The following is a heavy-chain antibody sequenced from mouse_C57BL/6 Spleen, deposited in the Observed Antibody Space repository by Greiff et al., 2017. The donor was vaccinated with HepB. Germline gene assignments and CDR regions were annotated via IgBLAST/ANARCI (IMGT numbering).Heavy chain of an antibody. V-gene: IGHV1-26*01. Sequence: VQLQQSGPELVKPGASVKISCKASGYTFTDYYMNWVKQSHGKSLEWIGDINPNNGGTSYNQKFKGKATLTVDKSSSTAYMELRSLTSEDSAVYYCARSYYGYGDYWGQGTTLTVSS. J-gene: IGHJ2*01. CDR2: INPNNGGT. D-gene: IGHD2-9*01. CDR1: GYTFTDYY. CDR3: ARSYYGYGDY.